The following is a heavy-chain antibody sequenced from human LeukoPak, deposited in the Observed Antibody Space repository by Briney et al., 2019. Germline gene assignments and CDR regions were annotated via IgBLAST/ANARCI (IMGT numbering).Heavy chain of an antibody. CDR2: IIPIFGTA. Sequence: GASVKVSCKASGGTFSSYAISWVRQAPGQGLEWMGGIIPIFGTASYAQKFQGRVTITADESTSTAYMELSSLRSEDTAVYYCARSGPGLGYCSSTSCPDLDYWGQGTLVTVSS. CDR3: ARSGPGLGYCSSTSCPDLDY. J-gene: IGHJ4*02. D-gene: IGHD2-2*01. V-gene: IGHV1-69*13. CDR1: GGTFSSYA.